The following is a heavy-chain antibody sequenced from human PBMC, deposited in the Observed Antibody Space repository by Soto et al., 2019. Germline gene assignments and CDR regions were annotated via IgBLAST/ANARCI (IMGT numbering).Heavy chain of an antibody. V-gene: IGHV3-74*01. CDR3: ATPGYSSGWLFQH. Sequence: EVQLVESGGGLVQPGGSLRLSCAASGFTFSSYWMHWVRQPPGKGLVWVSRINSDGSSTSYADSVKGRFTISRDNAKNTLYLQMNSLRAEDTAVYYCATPGYSSGWLFQHWGQGTLVTVSS. J-gene: IGHJ1*01. D-gene: IGHD6-19*01. CDR2: INSDGSST. CDR1: GFTFSSYW.